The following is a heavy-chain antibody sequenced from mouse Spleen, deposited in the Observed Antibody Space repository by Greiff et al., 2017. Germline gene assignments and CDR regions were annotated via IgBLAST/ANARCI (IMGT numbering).Heavy chain of an antibody. J-gene: IGHJ4*01. CDR3: AVYGSSSYYYAMDH. Sequence: DVKLVESEGGLVQPGSSMKLSCTASGFTFSDYYMAWVRQVPEKGLEWVANINYDGSSTYYLDSLKSRFIISRDNAKNILYLQMSSLKSEDTATYDCAVYGSSSYYYAMDHWGQGTSVTGSS. CDR1: GFTFSDYY. D-gene: IGHD1-1*01. CDR2: INYDGSST. V-gene: IGHV5-16*01.